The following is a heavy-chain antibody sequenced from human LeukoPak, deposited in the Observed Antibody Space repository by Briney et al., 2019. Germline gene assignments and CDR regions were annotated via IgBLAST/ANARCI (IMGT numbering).Heavy chain of an antibody. Sequence: SETLSLTCAVYGASFNDYYWSWIRHSPTKGLEWIGEVNHSGSAKYNPSLKSRVTISADKSKNQFFLRLSPVAAADSGVYYCARERASNNHDNWFDPWGQGTLVAVSS. CDR3: ARERASNNHDNWFDP. J-gene: IGHJ5*02. CDR1: GASFNDYY. CDR2: VNHSGSA. V-gene: IGHV4-34*01.